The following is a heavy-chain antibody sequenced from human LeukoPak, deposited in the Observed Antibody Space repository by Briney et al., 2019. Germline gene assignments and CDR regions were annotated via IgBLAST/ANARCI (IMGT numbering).Heavy chain of an antibody. D-gene: IGHD3-10*01. J-gene: IGHJ4*02. CDR3: AKFVSGDYFDY. CDR2: ISYDGSNK. Sequence: GGSLRLSCAASGFTFSSYGMHWVRQAPGKGLEWVAVISYDGSNKYYADSVKGRFTISRDNSKNTLYLQMNSLRAEDTAVYYCAKFVSGDYFDYWGQGTLVTVSS. V-gene: IGHV3-30*18. CDR1: GFTFSSYG.